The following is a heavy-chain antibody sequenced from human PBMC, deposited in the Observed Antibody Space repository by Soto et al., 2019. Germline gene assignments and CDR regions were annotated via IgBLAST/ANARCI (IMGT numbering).Heavy chain of an antibody. CDR2: ISYDGGNR. V-gene: IGHV3-30*18. CDR1: GFTFSTYG. J-gene: IGHJ6*02. D-gene: IGHD2-2*01. Sequence: GGSLRLSCAASGFTFSTYGMHWVRQAPGKGLEWVAVISYDGGNRYYGDSVKGRFTISRDNPKNTLYLQMNSLRPEDTAVYYCAKVAGYCSSTTCSRDYYHYYGMAVWGQGTTVTVS. CDR3: AKVAGYCSSTTCSRDYYHYYGMAV.